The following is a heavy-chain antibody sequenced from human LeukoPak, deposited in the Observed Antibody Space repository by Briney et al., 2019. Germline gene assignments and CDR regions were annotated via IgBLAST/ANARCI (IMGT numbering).Heavy chain of an antibody. Sequence: SVKVSCKASGGTFSSYAISWVRQAPGQGLEWMGGIIPIFGTANYAQKFQGRVTITADESTSTAYMELSSLRSEDTAVYYCARVVVVPAGDYYYYMDVWGKGTTVTVSS. CDR2: IIPIFGTA. CDR1: GGTFSSYA. J-gene: IGHJ6*03. V-gene: IGHV1-69*01. CDR3: ARVVVVPAGDYYYYMDV. D-gene: IGHD2-2*01.